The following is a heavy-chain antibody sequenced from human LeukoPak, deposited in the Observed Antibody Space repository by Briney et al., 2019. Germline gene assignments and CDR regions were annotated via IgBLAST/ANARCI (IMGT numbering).Heavy chain of an antibody. CDR2: ISAYNGNT. Sequence: ASVKVSCKASGYTFTSYGISWVRQAPGQGLEWMGWISAYNGNTNYAQKLQGRVTMPTDTSTSTAYMELRSLRSDDTAVYCCARDYYYDSSGYFDYWGQGTLVTVSS. CDR3: ARDYYYDSSGYFDY. CDR1: GYTFTSYG. D-gene: IGHD3-22*01. V-gene: IGHV1-18*01. J-gene: IGHJ4*02.